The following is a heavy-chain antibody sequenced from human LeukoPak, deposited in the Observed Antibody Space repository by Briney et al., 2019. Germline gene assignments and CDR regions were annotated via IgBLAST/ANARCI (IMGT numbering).Heavy chain of an antibody. D-gene: IGHD3-3*01. CDR3: ARHTPITIFGVVTPGYYGMDV. CDR2: IYYSGST. J-gene: IGHJ6*02. CDR1: GGSISSSSYY. Sequence: PSETLSLTCTVSGGSISSSSYYWGWIRQPPGKGLEWIGSIYYSGSTYYYPSLKSRVTISVDTSKNQFSLKLSSVTAADTAVYYCARHTPITIFGVVTPGYYGMDVWGQGTTVTVSS. V-gene: IGHV4-39*01.